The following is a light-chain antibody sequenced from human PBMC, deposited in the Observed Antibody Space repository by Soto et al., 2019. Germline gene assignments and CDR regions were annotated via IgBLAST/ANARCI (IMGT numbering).Light chain of an antibody. V-gene: IGKV1-5*01. CDR1: QSISSW. CDR3: QQYNSYSGVT. J-gene: IGKJ2*01. CDR2: DAS. Sequence: DIQMTQSPSTLXXSVGDRVTITCRASQSISSWLAWYQQKPGKAPKLLIYDASSLESGVPSRFSGSGSGTEFTLTITSLQPDDFATYYCQQYNSYSGVTFGQGTKLEIK.